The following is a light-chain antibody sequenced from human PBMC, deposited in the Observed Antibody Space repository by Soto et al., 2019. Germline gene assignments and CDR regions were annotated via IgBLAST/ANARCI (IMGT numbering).Light chain of an antibody. CDR3: QSYDSSLSGYV. J-gene: IGLJ1*01. CDR1: SSNIGAGYD. V-gene: IGLV1-40*01. CDR2: GNS. Sequence: QSVLTQPPSVSGAPGQRVTIYCTGSSSNIGAGYDVHWYQQLPGTAPKLLIYGNSNRPSGVPDRFSGSKSGTSASLAITGLQAEYEADYYCQSYDSSLSGYVFGTGTKLTVL.